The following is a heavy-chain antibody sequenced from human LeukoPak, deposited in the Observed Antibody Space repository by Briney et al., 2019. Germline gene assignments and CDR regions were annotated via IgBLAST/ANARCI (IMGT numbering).Heavy chain of an antibody. D-gene: IGHD3-3*01. J-gene: IGHJ6*02. CDR1: GGSFSGYY. Sequence: PSETLSLTCAVYGGSFSGYYWSWIRQPPGKGLEWIGEINHSGSTNYNPSLKSRVTISVDTSKNQFSLKLSSVTAADTAVYYCARGRFWSGYLAYYYYYGMDVWGQGTTVTVSS. V-gene: IGHV4-34*01. CDR2: INHSGST. CDR3: ARGRFWSGYLAYYYYYGMDV.